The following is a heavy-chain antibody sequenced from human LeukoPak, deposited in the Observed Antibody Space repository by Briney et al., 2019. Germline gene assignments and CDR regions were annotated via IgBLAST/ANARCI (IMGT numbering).Heavy chain of an antibody. D-gene: IGHD5-18*01. V-gene: IGHV3-30*18. Sequence: GGSLRLSCEASGFSIGNYDMYWVRLAPGKGLEWLALISDDGSHKYYTDSVKGRFTISRDNSKNTVFLQMDILRPEDTSVYYCAKGYSYGSLDYWGQGTLVTVSS. CDR3: AKGYSYGSLDY. J-gene: IGHJ4*02. CDR1: GFSIGNYD. CDR2: ISDDGSHK.